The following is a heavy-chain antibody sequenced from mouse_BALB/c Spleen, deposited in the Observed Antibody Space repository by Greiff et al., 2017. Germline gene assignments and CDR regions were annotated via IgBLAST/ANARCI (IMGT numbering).Heavy chain of an antibody. Sequence: DVKLVESGAELVRSGASVKLSCTASGFNIKDYYMHWVKQRPEQSLEWIGWIDPENGDTEYAPKFQGKATMTADTSSNTAYLQLSSLTSEDTAVYYCNTYGPCYWGQGTTLTVSS. CDR2: IDPENGDT. CDR3: NTYGPCY. V-gene: IGHV14-4*02. J-gene: IGHJ2*01. D-gene: IGHD1-1*01. CDR1: GFNIKDYY.